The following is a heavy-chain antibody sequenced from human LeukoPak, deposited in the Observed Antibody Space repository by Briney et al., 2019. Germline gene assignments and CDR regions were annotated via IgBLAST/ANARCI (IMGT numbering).Heavy chain of an antibody. CDR1: GGSFSGYY. D-gene: IGHD3-10*01. J-gene: IGHJ6*04. CDR3: ARMPVLLWFGESPAGMDV. CDR2: INHSGST. Sequence: PSETLSPTCAVYGGSFSGYYWSWIRQPPGKGLEWIGEINHSGSTNYNPSLKSRVTISVDTSKNQFSLKLSSVTAADTAVYYCARMPVLLWFGESPAGMDVWGKGTTVTVSS. V-gene: IGHV4-34*01.